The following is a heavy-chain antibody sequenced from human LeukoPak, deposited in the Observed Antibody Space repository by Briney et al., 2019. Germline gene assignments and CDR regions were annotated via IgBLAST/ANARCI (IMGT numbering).Heavy chain of an antibody. CDR3: ARVSGYDWESFYDY. V-gene: IGHV4-59*01. Sequence: MTSETLSLTCGVYGGSLSGYFWNWIRQPPGKGLEWIGYIYYSGSTNYNPSLKSRVTISVDTSKNQFSLKLSSVTAADTAMYYCARVSGYDWESFYDYWGQGSLVTVSS. D-gene: IGHD5-12*01. J-gene: IGHJ4*02. CDR1: GGSLSGYF. CDR2: IYYSGST.